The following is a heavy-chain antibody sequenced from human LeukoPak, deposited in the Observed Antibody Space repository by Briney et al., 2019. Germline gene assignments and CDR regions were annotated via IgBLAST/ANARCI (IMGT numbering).Heavy chain of an antibody. CDR2: IIYSGNT. D-gene: IGHD6-13*01. Sequence: SETLSLTCTVSSGSITSTSYCWGWIRQPPGKGLEWIGGIIYSGNTYYNPSLKSRVSISVDTTKNQCSLKLTSVTAADTAVYFCARHFHGSGYVVDFWGPGTLCSVSS. V-gene: IGHV4-39*01. CDR3: ARHFHGSGYVVDF. J-gene: IGHJ4*02. CDR1: SGSITSTSYC.